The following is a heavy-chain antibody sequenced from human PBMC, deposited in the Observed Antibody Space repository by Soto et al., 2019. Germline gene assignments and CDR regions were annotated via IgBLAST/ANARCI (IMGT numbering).Heavy chain of an antibody. J-gene: IGHJ6*02. CDR3: ARRGHSYGLDV. D-gene: IGHD3-10*01. CDR1: GYNFATYW. V-gene: IGHV5-51*01. CDR2: IYAGDSDT. Sequence: GESLKISCKGSGYNFATYWIAWVRQLPGKGPEWMGIIYAGDSDTSYSPSFQGQVTISVDKSISTAYLQGNSLKASDTAMYYCARRGHSYGLDVWGQGTKVTVSS.